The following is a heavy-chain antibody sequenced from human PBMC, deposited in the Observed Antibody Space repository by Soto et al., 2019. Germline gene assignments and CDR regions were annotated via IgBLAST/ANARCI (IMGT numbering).Heavy chain of an antibody. CDR3: ARAYDYIWGSCRQYDAFDT. CDR1: GFTFSSYW. Sequence: PGGSLRLSCAASGFTFSSYWMSWVRQAPGKGLEWVANIKQDGSEKYYVDSVKGRFTIPRDNAKNSLYLQMNSLRAEDTAVYYCARAYDYIWGSCRQYDAFDTWGQGTMVTVSS. J-gene: IGHJ3*02. D-gene: IGHD3-16*02. V-gene: IGHV3-7*01. CDR2: IKQDGSEK.